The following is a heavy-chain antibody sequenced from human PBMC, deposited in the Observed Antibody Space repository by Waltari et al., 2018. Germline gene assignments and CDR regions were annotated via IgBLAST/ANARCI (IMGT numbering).Heavy chain of an antibody. D-gene: IGHD3-22*01. V-gene: IGHV1-69*01. CDR2: IIPIFGTA. CDR1: GGTFSSYA. CDR3: ARAYYYDSSGYYYLDAFDI. J-gene: IGHJ3*02. Sequence: QVQLVQSGAEVKKPGSSVKVSCKASGGTFSSYAISWVRQAPGQGLEWMGGIIPIFGTANYAQKFQGRVTITADESTSTAYMELSSLRSEDTAVYYCARAYYYDSSGYYYLDAFDIWGQGTMVTVSS.